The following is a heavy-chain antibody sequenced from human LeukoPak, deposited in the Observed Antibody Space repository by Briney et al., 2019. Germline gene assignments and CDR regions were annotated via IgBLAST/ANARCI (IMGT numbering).Heavy chain of an antibody. CDR2: IIPILGIA. CDR1: GGTFSSYA. J-gene: IGHJ6*02. CDR3: ARDPVAGDYYYGMDV. Sequence: GASVKVSCKASGGTFSSYAISWVRQAPGQGLEWMGRIIPILGIANYAQKFQGRVMITADKSTSTAYMELSSLRSEDTAVYYCARDPVAGDYYYGMDVWGQGTTVTVSS. D-gene: IGHD6-19*01. V-gene: IGHV1-69*04.